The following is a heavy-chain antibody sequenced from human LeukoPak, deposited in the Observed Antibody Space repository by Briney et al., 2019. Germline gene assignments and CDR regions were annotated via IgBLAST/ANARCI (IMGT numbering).Heavy chain of an antibody. V-gene: IGHV4-59*01. D-gene: IGHD6-19*01. Sequence: SETLSLTCTVSGGSISSYYWSWIRQPPGKGLEWIGYIYYSGSTNYNPSLMSRVTISVDTSKNQFSLKLSSVTAADTAVYYCARDSSSGSFWFDPWGQGTLVTVSS. CDR2: IYYSGST. CDR1: GGSISSYY. CDR3: ARDSSSGSFWFDP. J-gene: IGHJ5*02.